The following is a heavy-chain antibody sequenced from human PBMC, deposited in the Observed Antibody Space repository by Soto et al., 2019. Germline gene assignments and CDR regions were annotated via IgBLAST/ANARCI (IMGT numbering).Heavy chain of an antibody. V-gene: IGHV4-59*01. Sequence: SETLSLTCTVSGGSISSYYWSWIRQPPGKGLEWIGYIYYSGSTNYNPSLKSRVTISVDTSKNQFSLKLSSVTAADTAVYYCARAIDRRYMDVWGQGTTVTVS. D-gene: IGHD3-9*01. CDR3: ARAIDRRYMDV. CDR2: IYYSGST. J-gene: IGHJ6*02. CDR1: GGSISSYY.